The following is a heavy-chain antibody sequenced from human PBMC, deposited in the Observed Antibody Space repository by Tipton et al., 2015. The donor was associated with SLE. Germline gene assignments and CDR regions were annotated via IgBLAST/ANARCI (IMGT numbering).Heavy chain of an antibody. CDR1: GGSISTSTYY. CDR2: ISYSGNT. Sequence: TLSLTCTVSGGSISTSTYYWGWIRQPPGKGLEWIGSISYSGNTYYNPSLKSRVTISVDTSKNQFSLKLTSVTAADTAVYYCARDGYSYPFDYWGQGTLVTVSS. V-gene: IGHV4-39*07. CDR3: ARDGYSYPFDY. J-gene: IGHJ4*02. D-gene: IGHD5-18*01.